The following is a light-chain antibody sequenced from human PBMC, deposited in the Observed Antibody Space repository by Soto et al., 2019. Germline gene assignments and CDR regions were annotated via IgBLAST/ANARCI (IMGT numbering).Light chain of an antibody. Sequence: QSVLTQPPSASGTPGQRVIVSCSGSSSNIGSNIVNWYQQLPGTAPKVLIYSNDQRPSGVPERFSGSKSGTSASLAISGLQSEDEGDYYCAAWDDSLKGVIFGGGTKLTVL. CDR1: SSNIGSNI. J-gene: IGLJ2*01. V-gene: IGLV1-44*01. CDR2: SND. CDR3: AAWDDSLKGVI.